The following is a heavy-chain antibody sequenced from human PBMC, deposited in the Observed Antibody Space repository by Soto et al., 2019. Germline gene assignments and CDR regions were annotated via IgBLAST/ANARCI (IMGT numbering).Heavy chain of an antibody. V-gene: IGHV3-11*01. CDR1: GFTFSDYY. D-gene: IGHD2-2*01. CDR3: ASSIVVVPAAIIGLAARRSVDAFDI. CDR2: ISSSGSTI. Sequence: GGSLRLSCAASGFTFSDYYMSWIRQAPGKGLEWVSYISSSGSTIYYADSVKGRFTISRDNAKNSLYLQMNSLRAEDTAVYYCASSIVVVPAAIIGLAARRSVDAFDIWGQGTMVTVSS. J-gene: IGHJ3*02.